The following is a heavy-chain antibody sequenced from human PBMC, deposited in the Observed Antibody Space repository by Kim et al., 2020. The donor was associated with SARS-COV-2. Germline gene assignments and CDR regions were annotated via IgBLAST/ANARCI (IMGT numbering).Heavy chain of an antibody. Sequence: SQTLSLTCAISGDSVSSNSAAWNWIRQSPSRGLEWLGRTYYRSKWYNDYAVSVKSRITINPDTSKNQFSLQLNSVTPEDTAVYYCASMIAAAGRTNYYYYCGMDVWGQGTTVTVSS. V-gene: IGHV6-1*01. CDR2: TYYRSKWYN. CDR3: ASMIAAAGRTNYYYYCGMDV. D-gene: IGHD6-13*01. CDR1: GDSVSSNSAA. J-gene: IGHJ6*02.